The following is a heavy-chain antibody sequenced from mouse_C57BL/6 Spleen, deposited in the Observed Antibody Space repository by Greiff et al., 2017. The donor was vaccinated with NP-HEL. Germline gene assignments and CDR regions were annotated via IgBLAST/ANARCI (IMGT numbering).Heavy chain of an antibody. D-gene: IGHD2-4*01. CDR3: ARNLGLHEDYYDMDD. Sequence: VQVVESGPGLVAPSQSLSITCTVSGFSLTSYAISWVRQPPGKGLEWLGVIWTGGGTTYNSALNSRLSISKDNSKSQVFLKMNSLQTDDTARYYCARNLGLHEDYYDMDDWGKGTSVTVSS. J-gene: IGHJ4*01. CDR1: GFSLTSYA. CDR2: IWTGGGT. V-gene: IGHV2-9-1*01.